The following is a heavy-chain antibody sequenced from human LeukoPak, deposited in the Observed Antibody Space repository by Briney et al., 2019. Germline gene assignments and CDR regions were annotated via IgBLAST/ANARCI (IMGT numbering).Heavy chain of an antibody. CDR1: GFTFSSYS. CDR2: ISSSSSYI. D-gene: IGHD2-2*01. J-gene: IGHJ4*02. V-gene: IGHV3-21*01. CDR3: ARGLKDCSSTSCYTFDY. Sequence: GGSLRLSCAASGFTFSSYSMNWVRQAPGKGLEWVSSISSSSSYIYYADSVKGRFTISRDNAKNSLYLQMNSLRAEDTAVYYCARGLKDCSSTSCYTFDYWGQGTLVTVS.